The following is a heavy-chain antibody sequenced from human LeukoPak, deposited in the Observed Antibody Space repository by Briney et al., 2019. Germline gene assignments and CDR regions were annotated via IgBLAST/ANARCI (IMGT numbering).Heavy chain of an antibody. J-gene: IGHJ6*03. D-gene: IGHD5-18*01. CDR2: IKQDGSEK. CDR1: GFTFSSYW. V-gene: IGHV3-7*01. CDR3: ARGPPDTAMVNYYYMDV. Sequence: GGSLRLSCAASGFTFSSYWMSWVRQPPGKGLEWVANIKQDGSEKYYVDSVKGRFTISRDNSKNTLYLQMNSLRAEDTAVYYCARGPPDTAMVNYYYMDVWGKGTTVTVSS.